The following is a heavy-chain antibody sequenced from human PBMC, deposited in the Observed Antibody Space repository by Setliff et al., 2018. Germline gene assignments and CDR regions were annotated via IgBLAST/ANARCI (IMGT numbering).Heavy chain of an antibody. Sequence: GGSLRLSCEGPGFSFSSYGLHWVRQTPGKGLEWVAVISYDGSRKFHADSVKGRFTISRDNSDRVVYLRLDYPRSEDSAMYYCCRDRQILNGYYMDVWGKGTTVTVSS. CDR1: GFSFSSYG. V-gene: IGHV3-30*03. J-gene: IGHJ6*03. CDR2: ISYDGSRK. CDR3: CRDRQILNGYYMDV.